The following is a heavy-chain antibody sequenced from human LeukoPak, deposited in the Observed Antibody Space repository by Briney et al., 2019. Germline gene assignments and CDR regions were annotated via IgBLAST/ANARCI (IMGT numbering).Heavy chain of an antibody. D-gene: IGHD6-19*01. Sequence: ASVKVSCKASGYTFTSYGISWVRQAPGQGLEWMGWISAYNGNTNYAQKLQGRVTMTTDTSTSTAYMELRSLRSDDTAVYYCARAYSSGWFGGDYYYYMDVWGKGTTVTISS. V-gene: IGHV1-18*01. CDR2: ISAYNGNT. CDR3: ARAYSSGWFGGDYYYYMDV. J-gene: IGHJ6*03. CDR1: GYTFTSYG.